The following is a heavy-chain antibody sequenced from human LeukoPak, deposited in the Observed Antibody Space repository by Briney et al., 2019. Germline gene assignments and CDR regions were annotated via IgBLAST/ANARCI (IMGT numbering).Heavy chain of an antibody. CDR2: ISSSSSYI. D-gene: IGHD3-3*01. CDR1: GFTFSSYS. CDR3: ARAGDYDFWSGEDAFDI. V-gene: IGHV3-21*01. J-gene: IGHJ3*02. Sequence: PGGSLRLSCAASGFTFSSYSMNWVRQAPGKGLEWVSSISSSSSYIYYADSVKGRFTISRDNAKNSLYLQMNSLRAEDTAVYYCARAGDYDFWSGEDAFDIWGQGTMVTVSS.